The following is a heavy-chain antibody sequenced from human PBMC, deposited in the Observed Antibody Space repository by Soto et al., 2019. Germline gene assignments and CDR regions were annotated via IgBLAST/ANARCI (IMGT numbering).Heavy chain of an antibody. V-gene: IGHV4-39*01. CDR2: VYYSGST. D-gene: IGHD3-10*01. CDR1: GGSISSSSSY. Sequence: SETLSFTCTVSGGSISSSSSYWGWIRQAPGKGLEWIGNVYYSGSTYSNPSLKSRVTISADTSKNQFSLKLSSVTAADTAVYYCARQSEYYYASGRAAPLYGMDVWGQGTTVT. J-gene: IGHJ6*02. CDR3: ARQSEYYYASGRAAPLYGMDV.